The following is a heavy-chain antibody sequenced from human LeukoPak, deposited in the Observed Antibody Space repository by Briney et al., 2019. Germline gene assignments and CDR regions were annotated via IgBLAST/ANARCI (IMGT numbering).Heavy chain of an antibody. D-gene: IGHD3-22*01. CDR2: IYYSGNT. CDR3: ARKDSSGYLDYFDY. CDR1: GGSINSSNYY. Sequence: SETLSLTCTVSGGSINSSNYYWGWIRQPPGKGLEWIGSIYYSGNTYYNPSLESRVTISVDTSKNQFSMKVTSVTAADTAVYYCARKDSSGYLDYFDYWGQGTLVTVSS. J-gene: IGHJ4*02. V-gene: IGHV4-39*07.